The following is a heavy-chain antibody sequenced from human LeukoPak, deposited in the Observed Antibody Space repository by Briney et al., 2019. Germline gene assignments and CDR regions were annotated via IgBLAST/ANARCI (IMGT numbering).Heavy chain of an antibody. CDR2: ISSATTTI. CDR1: GFTFSAYS. J-gene: IGHJ4*02. CDR3: ANQEYYYGSGSYYNPPPFDY. Sequence: GGSLRLSCAASGFTFSAYSMNWVRQAPGKGLEWISYISSATTTIHYADSVKGRFTISRDNAKNTLYLQMNSLRDEDTAVYYCANQEYYYGSGSYYNPPPFDYWGQGTQVTVSS. V-gene: IGHV3-48*02. D-gene: IGHD3-10*01.